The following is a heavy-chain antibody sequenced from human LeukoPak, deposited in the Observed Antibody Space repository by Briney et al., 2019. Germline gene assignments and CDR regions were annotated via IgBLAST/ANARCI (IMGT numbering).Heavy chain of an antibody. V-gene: IGHV3-23*01. CDR2: ISGSAGGT. CDR3: TKDPLDY. J-gene: IGHJ4*02. CDR1: GFTLSSYM. Sequence: GGSLRLSCVASGFTLSSYMMSWVRQAPGKGLEWVSGISGSAGGTFYSDSVRGRFTITRHSPKNPLYLQMNSLRVEDTAVYYCTKDPLDYWGQGTLVTVSS.